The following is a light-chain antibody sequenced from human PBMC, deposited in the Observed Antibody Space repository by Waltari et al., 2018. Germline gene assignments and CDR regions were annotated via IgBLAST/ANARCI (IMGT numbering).Light chain of an antibody. J-gene: IGLJ3*02. Sequence: QSALTQPRSVSGSPGQSVTISCTGTSSDVGRYNSVSWYQQHPGKAPKLMIYDVSKRPSGVPDRFSGSKSGNTASLTISGLQDEDEADYYCCSYAGSYTLVFGGGTKLTVL. CDR1: SSDVGRYNS. CDR3: CSYAGSYTLV. V-gene: IGLV2-11*01. CDR2: DVS.